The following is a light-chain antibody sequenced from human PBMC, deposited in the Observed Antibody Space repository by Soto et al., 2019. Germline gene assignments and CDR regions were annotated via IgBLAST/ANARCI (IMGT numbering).Light chain of an antibody. CDR2: AAS. Sequence: DIQMTQSPSSLSASVGDRVTITCRASQGIRNYLAWYQQKPGKDPKLLIYAASTLQSGVPSRFSGSGSGTDFTLTISSLQPEDVATYYCQKYNSAPRTFGQGTKVEIK. J-gene: IGKJ1*01. CDR1: QGIRNY. CDR3: QKYNSAPRT. V-gene: IGKV1-27*01.